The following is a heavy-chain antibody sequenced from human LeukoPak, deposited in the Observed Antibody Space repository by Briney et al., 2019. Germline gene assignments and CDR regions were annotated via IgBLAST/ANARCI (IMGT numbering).Heavy chain of an antibody. Sequence: GRSLRLSCAASEFTFSNYAMHWVRRAPGKGLEGVAVISYDGGNKYYADSVKGRFTISRDNSKNTLYLQMNSLRAEDTAVYYCSRDLGIWGQGTMVTVSS. J-gene: IGHJ3*02. CDR2: ISYDGGNK. CDR3: SRDLGI. V-gene: IGHV3-30-3*01. CDR1: EFTFSNYA.